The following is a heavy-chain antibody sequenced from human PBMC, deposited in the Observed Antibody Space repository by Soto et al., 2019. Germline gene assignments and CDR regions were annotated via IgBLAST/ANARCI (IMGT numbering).Heavy chain of an antibody. D-gene: IGHD4-17*01. J-gene: IGHJ4*02. CDR2: IKNKADGGTT. Sequence: EVQLVESGGDLVKPGGCLRLSCAASGITFTNAWMSWVRQAPGKGLEWVGRIKNKADGGTTDYAAPVRSRFTISRDDSINTLFLQMNSRETEDTAVYYCTTDPGDYQDFWGQGTLVTVSS. CDR1: GITFTNAW. CDR3: TTDPGDYQDF. V-gene: IGHV3-15*01.